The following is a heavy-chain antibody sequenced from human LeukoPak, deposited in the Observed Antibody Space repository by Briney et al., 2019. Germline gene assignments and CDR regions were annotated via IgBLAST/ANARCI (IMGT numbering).Heavy chain of an antibody. CDR1: GFTFSDYN. J-gene: IGHJ4*02. D-gene: IGHD6-6*01. Sequence: GGSLRLSCAASGFTFSDYNMNWVHQSPEKGLEWVSSITSGTTYIYYADSVRGRFTLSRDNAKNSLYLQMNSLRAEDTAVYYCARWPHSSSYYFDYWGQGTLVTVSS. CDR2: ITSGTTYI. CDR3: ARWPHSSSYYFDY. V-gene: IGHV3-21*01.